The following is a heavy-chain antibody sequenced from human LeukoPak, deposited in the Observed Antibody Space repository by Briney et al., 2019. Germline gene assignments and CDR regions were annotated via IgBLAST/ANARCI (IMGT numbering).Heavy chain of an antibody. V-gene: IGHV1-69*13. J-gene: IGHJ4*02. D-gene: IGHD2-2*02. Sequence: ASVKVSCKASGGTFSSYAISWVRQAPGQGLEWMGGIIPLFGTANYAQKFQGRVTITADESTSTAYMELSSLRSDDTAVYYCARARYCSSTSCYNNYYFDYWGQGTLVTVSS. CDR1: GGTFSSYA. CDR2: IIPLFGTA. CDR3: ARARYCSSTSCYNNYYFDY.